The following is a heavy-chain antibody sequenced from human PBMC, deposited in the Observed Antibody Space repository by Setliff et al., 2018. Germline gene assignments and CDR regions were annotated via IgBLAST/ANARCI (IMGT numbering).Heavy chain of an antibody. CDR1: GGSFSGYY. Sequence: SETLSLTCAVYGGSFSGYYWSWIRQPPGKGLEWIGEINHSGSTNYNPSLKSRVTISVDTSKNQFSLKLSSVTAVDTAVYYCARYYDSSGYYDADFDYWGQGTLVTVSS. D-gene: IGHD3-22*01. CDR3: ARYYDSSGYYDADFDY. V-gene: IGHV4-34*01. CDR2: INHSGST. J-gene: IGHJ4*02.